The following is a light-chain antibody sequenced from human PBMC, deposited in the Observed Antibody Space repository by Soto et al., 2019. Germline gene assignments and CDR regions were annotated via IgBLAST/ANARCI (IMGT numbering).Light chain of an antibody. CDR2: AAS. CDR1: QSISSY. V-gene: IGKV1-39*01. CDR3: QQYHNYSPT. Sequence: DIQMTQSPSSLSASVGDRVTITCRASQSISSYLNWYQQKPGKAPKLLIYAASSLQSGVPSRFSGSGSGTEFTLTISSLQPDDSATYYCQQYHNYSPTFGQGTKVDI. J-gene: IGKJ1*01.